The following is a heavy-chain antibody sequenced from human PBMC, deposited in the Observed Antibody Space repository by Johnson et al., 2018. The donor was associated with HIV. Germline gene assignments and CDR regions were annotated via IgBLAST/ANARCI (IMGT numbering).Heavy chain of an antibody. CDR1: GFTFSSYA. V-gene: IGHV3-30*04. CDR2: ISYDGSNR. J-gene: IGHJ3*02. Sequence: QVQLVESGGGVVQPGRSLRLSCAASGFTFSSYAMHWVRQAPGKGLEWVAVISYDGSNRYYADSVTGRFPISRDNSKNTLYLQMNSLGAEDTAVYYCAGGGGAMAIHAFDIWGQGTMVTVSS. D-gene: IGHD3-16*01. CDR3: AGGGGAMAIHAFDI.